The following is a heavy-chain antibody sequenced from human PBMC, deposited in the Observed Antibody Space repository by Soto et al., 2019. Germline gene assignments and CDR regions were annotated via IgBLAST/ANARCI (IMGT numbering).Heavy chain of an antibody. CDR2: IYSDGRDE. CDR3: VRESGPFDI. J-gene: IGHJ3*02. D-gene: IGHD3-3*01. Sequence: QVLLVESGGGVVQPGRSLTLSCAASGFKFSSYGMHWVRQAPGKGLEWVAVIYSDGRDEYYADSVKGRFTISRDNSKNTLYLQMNSLRVEDTAVYYCVRESGPFDIWGQGTMVTVSS. V-gene: IGHV3-33*01. CDR1: GFKFSSYG.